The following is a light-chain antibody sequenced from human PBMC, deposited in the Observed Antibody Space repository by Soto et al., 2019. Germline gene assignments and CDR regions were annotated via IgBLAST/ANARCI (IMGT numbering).Light chain of an antibody. CDR2: DVT. CDR3: SSYAGSSIPVA. CDR1: SSDVGGYNF. Sequence: QSALTQPPSASGSPGQSVTISCTGASSDVGGYNFVSWYQHHPGKAPRFMIYDVTQRPSGVPDRFSGSKSGNTASLTVSGLQVDDEAYYYCSSYAGSSIPVAFGGGTQLTVL. J-gene: IGLJ2*01. V-gene: IGLV2-8*01.